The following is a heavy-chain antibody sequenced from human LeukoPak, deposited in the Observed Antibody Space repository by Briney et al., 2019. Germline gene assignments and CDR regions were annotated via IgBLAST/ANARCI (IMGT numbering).Heavy chain of an antibody. J-gene: IGHJ6*02. Sequence: SETLSLTCAVYGGSFSGYYWSWIRQPPGKGLEWIGEINHSGSTNYNPSLKSRVTISVDTSKNQFSLKLSSVTAADPAVYYCARGLGGYYYYYGMDVWGQGTTVTVSS. CDR2: INHSGST. CDR3: ARGLGGYYYYYGMDV. V-gene: IGHV4-34*01. CDR1: GGSFSGYY.